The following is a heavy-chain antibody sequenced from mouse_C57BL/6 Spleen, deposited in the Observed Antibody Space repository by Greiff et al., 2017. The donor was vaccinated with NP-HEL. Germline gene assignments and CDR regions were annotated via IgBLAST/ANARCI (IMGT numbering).Heavy chain of an antibody. D-gene: IGHD2-5*01. CDR2: INPGSGGT. Sequence: QVQLQQSGAELVRPGTSVKVSCKASGYAFTNYLIEWVKQRPGQGLEWIGVINPGSGGTNYNEKFKGKATLTADKSSSTAYMQLSSLTSEDSAVYFCARSGVYSNYGWFAYWGQGTLVTVSA. V-gene: IGHV1-54*01. CDR3: ARSGVYSNYGWFAY. CDR1: GYAFTNYL. J-gene: IGHJ3*01.